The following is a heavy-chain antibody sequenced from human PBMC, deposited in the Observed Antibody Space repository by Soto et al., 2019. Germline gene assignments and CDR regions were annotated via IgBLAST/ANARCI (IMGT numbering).Heavy chain of an antibody. D-gene: IGHD3-10*01. V-gene: IGHV1-69*06. CDR1: GGSFGNYI. CDR2: IIPTLGTA. Sequence: QVQLVQSGAEVKKPGSSVKVSCKASGGSFGNYIITWVRQAPGQGLEWMGGIIPTLGTANYPQKFQGRVTLTADKSTSTAYMELSRLRSEDTALYFCGREVARGDDYYGIDVWGQGTTVTVSS. CDR3: GREVARGDDYYGIDV. J-gene: IGHJ6*02.